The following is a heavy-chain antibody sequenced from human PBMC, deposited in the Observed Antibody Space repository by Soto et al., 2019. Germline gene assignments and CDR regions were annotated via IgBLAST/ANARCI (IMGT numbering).Heavy chain of an antibody. Sequence: EVQLLGSGGGLVQPGGSLRLSCATSGFTFSSYAMSWVRQAPGKGLEWVSAISGSGGSTYYADSVKGRFTISRDNSKNTLYLQMNSLRAEDTAVYYCARDGGSSSWYSVEGWFDPWGQGTLVTVSS. CDR3: ARDGGSSSWYSVEGWFDP. V-gene: IGHV3-23*01. CDR1: GFTFSSYA. CDR2: ISGSGGST. J-gene: IGHJ5*02. D-gene: IGHD6-13*01.